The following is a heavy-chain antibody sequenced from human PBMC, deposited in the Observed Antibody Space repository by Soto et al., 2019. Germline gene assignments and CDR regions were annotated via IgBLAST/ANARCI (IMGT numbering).Heavy chain of an antibody. CDR3: AKVVSYYYNDAMDA. V-gene: IGHV3-23*01. CDR1: GFTFSSYA. Sequence: EVQLLESGGGLVQPGGSLRLSCAASGFTFSSYAMSWVRQAPGKGLEWVSAISGSGGSTYYADSVKGRFTISRDNSKNTLYLHMNSLRADDTAVYYCAKVVSYYYNDAMDAWGQGTTVTVSS. J-gene: IGHJ6*02. CDR2: ISGSGGST.